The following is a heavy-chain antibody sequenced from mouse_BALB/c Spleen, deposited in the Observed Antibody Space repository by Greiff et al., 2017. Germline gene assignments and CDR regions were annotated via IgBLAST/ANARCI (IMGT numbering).Heavy chain of an antibody. CDR1: GFSLTSYG. D-gene: IGHD1-1*01. CDR3: ARADYYGNWFAY. J-gene: IGHJ3*01. V-gene: IGHV2-2*02. CDR2: IWSGGST. Sequence: VQRVESGPGLVQPSQSLSITCTVSGFSLTSYGVHWVRQSPGKGLEWLGVIWSGGSTDYNAAFISRLSISKDNSKSQVFFKMNSLQANDTAIYYCARADYYGNWFAYWGQGTLVTVSA.